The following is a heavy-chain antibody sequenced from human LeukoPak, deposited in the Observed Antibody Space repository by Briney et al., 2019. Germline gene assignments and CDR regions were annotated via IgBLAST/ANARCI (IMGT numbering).Heavy chain of an antibody. CDR1: GYSIRSGYY. J-gene: IGHJ3*02. D-gene: IGHD5-12*01. CDR2: ISYSGST. CDR3: ARDMVGYDDAFDI. V-gene: IGHV4-38-2*02. Sequence: SETLSLTCTVSGYSIRSGYYWGWIRQPPGKGLEWIGSISYSGSTYHNPSLKSRVTISVDTSKNQFSLRLSSVTAADTAVYYCARDMVGYDDAFDIWGQGTMVTVSS.